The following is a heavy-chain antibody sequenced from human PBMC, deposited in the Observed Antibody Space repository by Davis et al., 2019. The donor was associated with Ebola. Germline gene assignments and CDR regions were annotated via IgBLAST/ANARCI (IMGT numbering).Heavy chain of an antibody. CDR2: IIYIFGAP. V-gene: IGHV1-69*13. Sequence: SVKVSCKASGGTFSSYTVSWVRQTPGQGLEWMGGIIYIFGAPNYAQKFQGRVTITADESTSTAYMELSSLRSEDTAVYYCARKSSDYSNYVGSWFDPWGQGTLVTVSS. D-gene: IGHD4-11*01. CDR1: GGTFSSYT. J-gene: IGHJ5*02. CDR3: ARKSSDYSNYVGSWFDP.